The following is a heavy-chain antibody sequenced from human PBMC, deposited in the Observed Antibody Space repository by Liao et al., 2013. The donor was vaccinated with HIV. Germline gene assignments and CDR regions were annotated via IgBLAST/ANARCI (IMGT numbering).Heavy chain of an antibody. V-gene: IGHV4-39*07. CDR2: IYYSGST. Sequence: QMQLQESGPGLVKPSETLSLTCTVSGGSISSSSYYWGWIRQPPGKGLEWIGSIYYSGSTNYNPSLKSRVTISTDTSKNQFSLKLSSVTAADTAVYYCARDRGPYDRFDPWGQGTLVTVSS. CDR1: GGSISSSSYY. J-gene: IGHJ5*02. CDR3: ARDRGPYDRFDP. D-gene: IGHD3-22*01.